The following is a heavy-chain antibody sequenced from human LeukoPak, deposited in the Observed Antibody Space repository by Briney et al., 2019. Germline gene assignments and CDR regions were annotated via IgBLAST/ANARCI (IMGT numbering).Heavy chain of an antibody. J-gene: IGHJ4*02. V-gene: IGHV3-74*01. CDR2: INNNGSIT. D-gene: IGHD5-24*01. Sequence: PGGSLRLSCAASGFPFNNYWMHWVRQAPGKGLVWVSHINNNGSITTYADSVKGRFTISRDNAQNSLYLQMSGLRAEDTAMYYCVRDADFYKGDYWGQGTLVTVSS. CDR1: GFPFNNYW. CDR3: VRDADFYKGDY.